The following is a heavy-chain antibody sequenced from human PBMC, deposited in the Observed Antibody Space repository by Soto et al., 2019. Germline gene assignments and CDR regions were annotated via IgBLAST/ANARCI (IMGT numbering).Heavy chain of an antibody. CDR2: IYPGDSDT. CDR3: ARSPDYGDYSDYYYYGMDV. J-gene: IGHJ6*02. CDR1: GYSFTSYW. D-gene: IGHD4-17*01. V-gene: IGHV5-51*01. Sequence: GESLKISCKGSGYSFTSYWIGWVRQMPGKGLEWMGIIYPGDSDTRYSPSFQGRVTISADKSISTAYLQWSSLKASDTAMYYCARSPDYGDYSDYYYYGMDVWGQGTTVTVSS.